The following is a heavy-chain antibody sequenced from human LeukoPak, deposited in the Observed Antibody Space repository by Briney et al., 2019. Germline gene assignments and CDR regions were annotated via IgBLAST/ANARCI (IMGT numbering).Heavy chain of an antibody. V-gene: IGHV4-39*07. CDR2: IYYSGST. CDR1: GGSISSSSYY. J-gene: IGHJ4*02. CDR3: AGGVGATTYF. Sequence: SETLSLTCAVSGGSISSSSYYWGWIRQPPGKGLEWIGSIYYSGSTYYHPSLKSRVTISMDTSKGQLSLRLTSVTAADTAVYYCAGGVGATTYFWGQGTLVTVSS. D-gene: IGHD1-26*01.